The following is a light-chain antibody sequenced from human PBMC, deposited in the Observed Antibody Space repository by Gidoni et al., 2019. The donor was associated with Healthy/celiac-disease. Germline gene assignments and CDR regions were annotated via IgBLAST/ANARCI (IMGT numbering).Light chain of an antibody. Sequence: SALTQHRSLSWSPGQSVTISCTGTSSDVGGYNYVSWSQQHPGKAPKLMIYDVSKRPSGVPDRFSGSKSGNTASLTISGLQAEDEADYYCCSYAGSYTVVFGGGTKLTVL. CDR1: SSDVGGYNY. J-gene: IGLJ2*01. V-gene: IGLV2-11*01. CDR2: DVS. CDR3: CSYAGSYTVV.